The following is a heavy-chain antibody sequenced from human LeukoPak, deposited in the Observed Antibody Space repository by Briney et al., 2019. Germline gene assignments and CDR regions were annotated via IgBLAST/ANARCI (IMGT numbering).Heavy chain of an antibody. V-gene: IGHV4-59*12. CDR1: GGSISSYY. CDR3: ARNYGDYFEGFDY. J-gene: IGHJ4*02. D-gene: IGHD4-17*01. CDR2: IHYSGST. Sequence: SETLSLTCTVSGGSISSYYWSWIRQPPGKGLEWIGYIHYSGSTHYNPSLKSRVIISVDTSKNQFSLKLSSVTAADTAVYYCARNYGDYFEGFDYWGQGTLVTVSP.